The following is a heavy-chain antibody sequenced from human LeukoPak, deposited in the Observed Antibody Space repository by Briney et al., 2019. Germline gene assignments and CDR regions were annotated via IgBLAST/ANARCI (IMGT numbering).Heavy chain of an antibody. CDR3: ARDGDDYGDLSFDY. D-gene: IGHD4-17*01. CDR1: GSSISSGSYY. Sequence: SQTLSLTCTVSGSSISSGSYYWSWIRQPAGKGLEWIGRIYTSGSTNYNPSLKSRVTISVDTSKNQFSLKLSSVTAADTAVYYCARDGDDYGDLSFDYWGQGTLVTVSS. V-gene: IGHV4-61*02. J-gene: IGHJ4*02. CDR2: IYTSGST.